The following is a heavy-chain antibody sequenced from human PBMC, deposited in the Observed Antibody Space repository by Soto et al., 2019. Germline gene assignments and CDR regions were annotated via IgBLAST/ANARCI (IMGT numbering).Heavy chain of an antibody. V-gene: IGHV3-23*01. CDR1: GFSFSKYA. D-gene: IGHD6-19*01. J-gene: IGHJ4*02. Sequence: DVQLLESGGGLVQPGGSLRLSCAASGFSFSKYAMIWVRQAPGKGQEWVSGITGSGGTIEYAASVKGRFTISRDNSKNTVDLQMNSLRAEDTAMYYCAKDAVPGVGLWLVADWGQGTLVTVS. CDR3: AKDAVPGVGLWLVAD. CDR2: ITGSGGTI.